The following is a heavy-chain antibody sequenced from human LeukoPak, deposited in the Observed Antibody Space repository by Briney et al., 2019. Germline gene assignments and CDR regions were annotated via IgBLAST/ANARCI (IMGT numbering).Heavy chain of an antibody. CDR2: IYSGGST. CDR1: GFTVSSNY. Sequence: GGSLRLSCAASGFTVSSNYMSWVRQAPGKGLEWVSVIYSGGSTYYADSVKGRFTISRDNSKNTLYLQMNSLRAEDTAVYYCARETPYYDSSGNDNWGQGTLVTVSS. CDR3: ARETPYYDSSGNDN. J-gene: IGHJ4*02. V-gene: IGHV3-53*01. D-gene: IGHD3-22*01.